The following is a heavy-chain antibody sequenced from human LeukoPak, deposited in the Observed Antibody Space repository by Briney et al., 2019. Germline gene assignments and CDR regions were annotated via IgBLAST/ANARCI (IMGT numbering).Heavy chain of an antibody. CDR3: ARSRFPPYYYDSSGYYPVYFDY. V-gene: IGHV4-4*07. CDR2: IYTSGST. Sequence: SETLSLTCTVSGGSISSYYWSWIRQPAGKGLEWIGRIYTSGSTNYNTSLKSRVTVSVDTSKNQFSLKLSSVTAADTAVYYCARSRFPPYYYDSSGYYPVYFDYWGQGTLVTVSS. J-gene: IGHJ4*02. CDR1: GGSISSYY. D-gene: IGHD3-22*01.